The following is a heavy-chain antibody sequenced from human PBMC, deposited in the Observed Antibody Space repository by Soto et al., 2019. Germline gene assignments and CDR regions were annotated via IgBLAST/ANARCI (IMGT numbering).Heavy chain of an antibody. V-gene: IGHV3-7*01. CDR1: GFTFSSYW. Sequence: GGSLRLSCAASGFTFSSYWMSWVRQAPGKGLEWVANIKQDGSEKYYVDSVKGRFTISRDNAKNSLYLQMNSLRAEDTAVYYCARVVSQWLVGGALGYWGQGTLVTVSS. CDR3: ARVVSQWLVGGALGY. CDR2: IKQDGSEK. D-gene: IGHD6-19*01. J-gene: IGHJ4*02.